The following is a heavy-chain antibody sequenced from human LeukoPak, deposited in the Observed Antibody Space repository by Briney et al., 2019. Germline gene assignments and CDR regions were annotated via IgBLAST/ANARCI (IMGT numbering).Heavy chain of an antibody. CDR1: GFTFSSYA. V-gene: IGHV3-23*01. CDR3: AKARVVVTAIQDY. J-gene: IGHJ4*02. CDR2: ISGTGVST. Sequence: GGSLRLSCAASGFTFSSYAMSWVRQAPGKGLEWVSAISGTGVSTYYAVSVKGRFTVSRDNSKNTLYLQMNSLRAEDTAVYYCAKARVVVTAIQDYWGQGTLVTVSS. D-gene: IGHD2-21*02.